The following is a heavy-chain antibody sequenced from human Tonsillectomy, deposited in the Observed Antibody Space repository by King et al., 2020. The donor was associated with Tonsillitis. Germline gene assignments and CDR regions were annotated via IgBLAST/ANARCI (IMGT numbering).Heavy chain of an antibody. J-gene: IGHJ4*02. V-gene: IGHV3-23*04. CDR2: ISGSGGST. Sequence: EVQPVESGGGLVQPGGSLRLPCAASGFTFSSYAMSWVRQAPGKGLEWVSAISGSGGSTYYAASVKGRFTISRDNSKNTLNLQMNSLRAEDTAVYYCAKDEVYAIGYFDYWGRGTLVTVSS. CDR3: AKDEVYAIGYFDY. CDR1: GFTFSSYA. D-gene: IGHD2-8*01.